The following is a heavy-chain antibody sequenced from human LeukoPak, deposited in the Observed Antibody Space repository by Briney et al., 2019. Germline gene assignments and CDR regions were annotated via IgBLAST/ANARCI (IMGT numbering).Heavy chain of an antibody. V-gene: IGHV1-46*01. CDR1: GYTFTSYY. D-gene: IGHD6-13*01. J-gene: IGHJ3*02. CDR2: INPSGGST. Sequence: ASVKVSCKASGYTFTSYYMHWVRQAPGQGLEWMGIINPSGGSTSYAQKFQGRVTMTRDMSTSTVYMELSSLRSEDTAVYYCARDRGIAAQTIGSFDIWGQGTMVTVSS. CDR3: ARDRGIAAQTIGSFDI.